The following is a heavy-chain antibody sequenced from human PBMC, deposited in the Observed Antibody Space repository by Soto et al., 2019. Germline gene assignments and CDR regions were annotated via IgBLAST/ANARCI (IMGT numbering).Heavy chain of an antibody. V-gene: IGHV3-53*01. J-gene: IGHJ6*02. CDR1: GLTVSHNY. Sequence: GGSLRLSCVASGLTVSHNYMAWVRQAPEMGLEWVSILYTEGTTYYTDSVKGRFTISRDSSKNTLFLQMDSLRAEDTAVYYCVRPRPSGENYGMDVWGQGTTVTVSS. D-gene: IGHD3-16*01. CDR2: LYTEGTT. CDR3: VRPRPSGENYGMDV.